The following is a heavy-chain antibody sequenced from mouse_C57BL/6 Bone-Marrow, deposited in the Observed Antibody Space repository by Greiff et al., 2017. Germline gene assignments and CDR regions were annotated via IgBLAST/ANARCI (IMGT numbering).Heavy chain of an antibody. D-gene: IGHD2-3*01. J-gene: IGHJ1*03. V-gene: IGHV1-64*01. CDR1: GYTFTSYW. CDR3: ARSGDGYPMFPSYWYFDV. Sequence: QVQLQQPGAELVKPGASVKLSCKASGYTFTSYWMHWVKQRPGQGLEWIGMIHPNSGSTNYNEKFKSKGTLTVDKSSRTAYMQLSSLTSEDSAVYDCARSGDGYPMFPSYWYFDVWGTGTTVTVSS. CDR2: IHPNSGST.